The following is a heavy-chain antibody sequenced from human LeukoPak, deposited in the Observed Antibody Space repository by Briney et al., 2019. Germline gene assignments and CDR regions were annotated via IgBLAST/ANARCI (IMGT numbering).Heavy chain of an antibody. Sequence: PSETLSLTCSVSGGSISGGDYYWIWIRQPPGKGLEWIGSIYYTGSTYYNASLKSRVTISVDTSKNQFSLKLNSVTAADTAVYYCARDAGGAYSYGYSDSWGQGTLVTVSS. J-gene: IGHJ4*02. V-gene: IGHV4-30-4*01. CDR1: GGSISGGDYY. CDR3: ARDAGGAYSYGYSDS. CDR2: IYYTGST. D-gene: IGHD5-18*01.